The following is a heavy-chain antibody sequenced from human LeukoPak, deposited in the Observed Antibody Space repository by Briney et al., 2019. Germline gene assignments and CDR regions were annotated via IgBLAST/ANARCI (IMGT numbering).Heavy chain of an antibody. CDR1: GYMFAVFG. Sequence: EASVTVSCKASGYMFAVFGITWVRQAPGQGLEWMGSIRAHNGDTNYAQKFQGRLTMTTDTSATTAYMELRSLKSDDTAVYYCARDRYDVGVAFDFWGQGTMVTVSS. CDR3: ARDRYDVGVAFDF. CDR2: IRAHNGDT. J-gene: IGHJ3*01. D-gene: IGHD3-9*01. V-gene: IGHV1-18*01.